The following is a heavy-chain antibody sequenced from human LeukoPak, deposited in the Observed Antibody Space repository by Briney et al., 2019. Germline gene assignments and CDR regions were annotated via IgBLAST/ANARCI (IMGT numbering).Heavy chain of an antibody. CDR2: ISSSSYI. J-gene: IGHJ4*02. CDR3: ARETYSSGWTFFDY. CDR1: GFTFSSYS. Sequence: GSLRLSCAASGFTFSSYSMNWVRQAPGRGLEWVSSISSSSYIYYADSVKGRFTISRDNAKNSLYLQMNSLRAEETDVYYCARETYSSGWTFFDYWGQGTLVTVSS. D-gene: IGHD6-19*01. V-gene: IGHV3-21*01.